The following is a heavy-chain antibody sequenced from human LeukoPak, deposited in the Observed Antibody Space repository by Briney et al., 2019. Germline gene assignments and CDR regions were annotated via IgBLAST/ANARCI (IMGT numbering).Heavy chain of an antibody. CDR2: INSDGSST. J-gene: IGHJ4*02. CDR1: GFTFSSYW. Sequence: GGSLRLSCAASGFTFSSYWMHWVRQAPGKGLVWVSRINSDGSSTSYADSVKGRFTISRDNARNSLYLQMNSLRAEDTAVYYCARDHEEYCSGGSCSRFDYWGQGTLVTVSS. CDR3: ARDHEEYCSGGSCSRFDY. D-gene: IGHD2-15*01. V-gene: IGHV3-74*01.